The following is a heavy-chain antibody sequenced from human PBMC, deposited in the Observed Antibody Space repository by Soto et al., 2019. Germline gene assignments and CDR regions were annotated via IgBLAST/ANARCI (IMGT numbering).Heavy chain of an antibody. Sequence: PGGSLRLSCAASGFTFSNYGMHWVRQALGKGLEWLAVISYDGSNEYYGDAVKGRVTISRDNSKNMMYLYMRSLGAEDTAVYYCAKSYYDFWSGYQTSYYYGMDVWGPGTTVHVSS. CDR2: ISYDGSNE. CDR1: GFTFSNYG. J-gene: IGHJ6*02. CDR3: AKSYYDFWSGYQTSYYYGMDV. V-gene: IGHV3-30*18. D-gene: IGHD3-3*01.